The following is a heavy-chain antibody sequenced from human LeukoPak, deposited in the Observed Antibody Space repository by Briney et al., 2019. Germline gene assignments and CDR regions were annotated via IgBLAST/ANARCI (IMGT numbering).Heavy chain of an antibody. CDR3: ARVSLFGELLPHNWFDP. CDR2: IRYDGSNK. Sequence: GGSLRLSCAASGFTFSSYGMHWVRQAPGKGLEWVAFIRYDGSNKYYADSVKGRFTISRDNAKNSLYLQMNSLRAEDTAVYYCARVSLFGELLPHNWFDPWGQGTLVTVSS. CDR1: GFTFSSYG. J-gene: IGHJ5*02. D-gene: IGHD3-10*01. V-gene: IGHV3-30*02.